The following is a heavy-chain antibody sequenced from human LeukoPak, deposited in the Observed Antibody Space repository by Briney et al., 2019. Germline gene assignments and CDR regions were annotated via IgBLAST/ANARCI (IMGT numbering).Heavy chain of an antibody. J-gene: IGHJ4*02. CDR2: IYPSDSST. CDR3: ARHDTSK. V-gene: IGHV5-10-1*01. Sequence: GESLQISCKGSGYSFTSYWISWVRQIPGKGLEWIGTIYPSDSSTNYSPSFQGHVTISADKSILTAYLQWSSLRASDTAMYYCARHDTSKWGQGTLVTVSS. CDR1: GYSFTSYW. D-gene: IGHD3-22*01.